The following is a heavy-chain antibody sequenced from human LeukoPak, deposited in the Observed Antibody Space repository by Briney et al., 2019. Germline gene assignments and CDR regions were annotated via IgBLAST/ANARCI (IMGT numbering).Heavy chain of an antibody. CDR2: IYFTGST. D-gene: IGHD6-13*01. Sequence: SETLSLTCTVSGGSISAYYWSWIRQPPGRGLEWIGYIYFTGSTNYNPSLQSRVTISVDTSKNQFSLKLTSVTAADTAVYYCARHCASGTCAFDIWGQGTMVTVSS. CDR3: ARHCASGTCAFDI. CDR1: GGSISAYY. J-gene: IGHJ3*02. V-gene: IGHV4-59*08.